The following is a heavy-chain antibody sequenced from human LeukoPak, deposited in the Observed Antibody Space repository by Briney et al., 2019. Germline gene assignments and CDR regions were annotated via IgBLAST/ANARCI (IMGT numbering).Heavy chain of an antibody. CDR2: IYTSGST. V-gene: IGHV4-61*02. CDR1: GGSISSGSYY. J-gene: IGHJ4*02. D-gene: IGHD3-10*01. CDR3: AAGSARFGEYLTLGY. Sequence: NPSQTLSLTCIVSGGSISSGSYYWSCIRQPAGKGLEWIGRIYTSGSTNYNPSLKSRVTISVDTSKNQFSLKLSSVTAADTAVYYCAAGSARFGEYLTLGYWGQGTLVTVSS.